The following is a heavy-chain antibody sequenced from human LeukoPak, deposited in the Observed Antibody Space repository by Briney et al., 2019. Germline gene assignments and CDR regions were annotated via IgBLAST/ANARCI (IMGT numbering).Heavy chain of an antibody. D-gene: IGHD3-3*01. V-gene: IGHV1-8*03. Sequence: ASVKVSCKASGYTFTSYDINWVRQATGRGLEWMGWMNPNSGNTGYAQKFQGRVTITRNTSISTAYMELSSLRSEDTAVYYCARGGDFWSGPPDDAFDIWGQGTMVTVSS. J-gene: IGHJ3*02. CDR3: ARGGDFWSGPPDDAFDI. CDR1: GYTFTSYD. CDR2: MNPNSGNT.